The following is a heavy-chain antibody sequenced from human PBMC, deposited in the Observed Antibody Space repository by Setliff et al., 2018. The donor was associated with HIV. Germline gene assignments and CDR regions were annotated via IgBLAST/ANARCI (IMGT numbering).Heavy chain of an antibody. CDR2: IYHSGIT. Sequence: SETLSLTCAVSGYSISIGYYWGWIRQAPGKGLEWFGNIYHSGITYYNPSLKSRVTISVDTSKNQVSLRLSSVTAADTAVYYCARAFGSGSYRWFDPWGQGTLVTVSS. D-gene: IGHD3-10*01. CDR1: GYSISIGYY. CDR3: ARAFGSGSYRWFDP. V-gene: IGHV4-38-2*01. J-gene: IGHJ5*02.